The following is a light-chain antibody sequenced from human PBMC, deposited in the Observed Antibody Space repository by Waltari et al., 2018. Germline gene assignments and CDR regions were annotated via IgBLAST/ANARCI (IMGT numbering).Light chain of an antibody. Sequence: EIVLTQSPGTLSLSPGERATLSCRASQGVGKYLAWYQQRPGQAPRLLLYHASIRATGIPDRFSGSWYGTDCSLTISRLEPEDCAVYYCQKYDFLPATFGQGTTVEIK. V-gene: IGKV3-20*01. CDR1: QGVGKY. CDR3: QKYDFLPAT. J-gene: IGKJ1*01. CDR2: HAS.